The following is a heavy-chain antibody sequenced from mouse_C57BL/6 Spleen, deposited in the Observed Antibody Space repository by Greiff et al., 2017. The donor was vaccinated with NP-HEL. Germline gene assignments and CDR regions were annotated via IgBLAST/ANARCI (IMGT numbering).Heavy chain of an antibody. D-gene: IGHD2-4*01. CDR2: ISYDGSN. CDR1: GYSITSGYY. CDR3: ARDPIYYDYDDYFDY. J-gene: IGHJ2*01. Sequence: EVKLQESGPGLVKPSQSLSLTCSVTGYSITSGYYWNWIRQFPGNKLEWMGYISYDGSNNYNPSLKNRISITRDTSKNQFFLKLNSVTTEDTATYYCARDPIYYDYDDYFDYWGQGTTLTVSS. V-gene: IGHV3-6*01.